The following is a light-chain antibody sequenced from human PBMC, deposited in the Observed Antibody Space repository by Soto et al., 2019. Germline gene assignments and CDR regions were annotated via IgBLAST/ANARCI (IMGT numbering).Light chain of an antibody. V-gene: IGLV2-14*03. CDR3: VSFTTSRSYV. J-gene: IGLJ1*01. CDR1: SSDVGAYIF. CDR2: DII. Sequence: QSVVTQPASVSGSPGQSITISCTGTSSDVGAYIFVSWYQQHPGKAPKLMIYDIINRPSGVSNRFSGSKSGNTASLTISGLHAEDEADYYCVSFTTSRSYVFGTGTKLTVL.